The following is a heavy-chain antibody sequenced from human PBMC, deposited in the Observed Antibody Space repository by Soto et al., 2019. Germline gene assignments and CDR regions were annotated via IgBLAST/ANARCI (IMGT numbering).Heavy chain of an antibody. CDR1: GGSIGPPDW. D-gene: IGHD3-16*01. CDR2: IYHSGTT. Sequence: QVQLQESGPGLVEPSGTLSLTCGVSGGSIGPPDWWSWVRQSPGKGLEWLGEIYHSGTTNFKPSLKSRLTMSVDKSRHQFSLNLRAVTAADTAVYYCAKVGGVGSMKVFFDSWGQEILVTVTS. V-gene: IGHV4-4*02. J-gene: IGHJ4*02. CDR3: AKVGGVGSMKVFFDS.